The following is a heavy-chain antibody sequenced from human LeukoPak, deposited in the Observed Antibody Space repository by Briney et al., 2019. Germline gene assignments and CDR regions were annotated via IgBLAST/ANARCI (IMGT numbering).Heavy chain of an antibody. CDR2: IRYDVSNK. D-gene: IGHD4-17*01. Sequence: GGSLRLSCAASGVTFSSYGRHWVRQPPGKGLEWVAFIRYDVSNKYYADSVKGRFTISRDNSKNTLYRQMNGLRAEDTAVYYCAKGSNYGDYGTNFDYWGQGTLVTVSS. V-gene: IGHV3-30*02. J-gene: IGHJ4*02. CDR3: AKGSNYGDYGTNFDY. CDR1: GVTFSSYG.